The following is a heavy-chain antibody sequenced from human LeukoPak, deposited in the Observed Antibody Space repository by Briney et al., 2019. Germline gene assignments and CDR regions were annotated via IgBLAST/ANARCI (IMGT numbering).Heavy chain of an antibody. D-gene: IGHD2-2*01. V-gene: IGHV4-4*07. Sequence: SETLSLTCTVSGGSISSYYWSWIRQPAGKGLEWIGRIYTSGSTNYNPSLKSRVTISVDTSKNQFSLKLSSVTAADTAVYYCARELVVVPAALYNWFDPWGQGTLVTVSS. J-gene: IGHJ5*02. CDR3: ARELVVVPAALYNWFDP. CDR2: IYTSGST. CDR1: GGSISSYY.